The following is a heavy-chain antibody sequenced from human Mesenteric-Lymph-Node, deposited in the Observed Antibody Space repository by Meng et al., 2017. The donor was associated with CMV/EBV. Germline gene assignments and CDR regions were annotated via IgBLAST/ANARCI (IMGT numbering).Heavy chain of an antibody. Sequence: GSLKISCAASGFTFSSYWMSWVRQAPGKGLEWVSVIYSGGSTYYADSVKGRFTISRDNSKNTLYLQMNSLRAEDTAVYYCARADPSYYYYYGMDVWGQGTTVTVSS. CDR3: ARADPSYYYYYGMDV. CDR2: IYSGGST. J-gene: IGHJ6*02. V-gene: IGHV3-53*01. CDR1: GFTFSSYW.